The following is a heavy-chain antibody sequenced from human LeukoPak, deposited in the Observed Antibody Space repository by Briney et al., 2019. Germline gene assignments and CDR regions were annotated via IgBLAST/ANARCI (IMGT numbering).Heavy chain of an antibody. V-gene: IGHV3-15*01. CDR3: STVSPYYGSGTTSPDS. J-gene: IGHJ4*02. CDR2: IKSKTDGGKT. Sequence: GGSLRLSCAASGFPFSNAWMSWVRQAPGKGREWGGRIKSKTDGGKTDYAAPVQGRFSSSRDDSENTLYLQMDGLNTEDTAVYYCSTVSPYYGSGTTSPDSWGQGTLVVVSS. D-gene: IGHD3-10*01. CDR1: GFPFSNAW.